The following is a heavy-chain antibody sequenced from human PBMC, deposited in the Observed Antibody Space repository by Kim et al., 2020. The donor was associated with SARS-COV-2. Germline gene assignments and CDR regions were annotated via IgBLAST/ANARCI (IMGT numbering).Heavy chain of an antibody. CDR3: ARGQGYSSGWSAAYYYYYGMDV. CDR2: INHSGST. V-gene: IGHV4-34*01. D-gene: IGHD6-19*01. Sequence: SETLSLTCAVYGGSFSGYYWSWIRQPPGKGLEWIGEINHSGSTNYNPSLKSRVTISVDTSKNQFSLKLSSVTAADTAVYYCARGQGYSSGWSAAYYYYYGMDVWGQGTTVTVSS. CDR1: GGSFSGYY. J-gene: IGHJ6*02.